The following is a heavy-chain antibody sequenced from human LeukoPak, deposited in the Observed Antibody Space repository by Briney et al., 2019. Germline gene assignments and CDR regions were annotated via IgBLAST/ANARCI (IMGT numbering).Heavy chain of an antibody. CDR1: GFTFSSYE. D-gene: IGHD4-17*01. V-gene: IGHV3-48*03. J-gene: IGHJ2*01. CDR2: ISSSGSTI. Sequence: GGSLRLSCAASGFTFSSYEMNWVRQAPGKGLEWVSYISSSGSTIYYADSVKGRFTISRDNAKNSLYLQMNSLRAEDTAVYCCARGVKDGDPEYFDLWGRGTLVTVSS. CDR3: ARGVKDGDPEYFDL.